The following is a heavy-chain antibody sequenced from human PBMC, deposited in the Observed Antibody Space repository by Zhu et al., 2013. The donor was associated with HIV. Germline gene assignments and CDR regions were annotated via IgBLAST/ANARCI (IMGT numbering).Heavy chain of an antibody. J-gene: IGHJ4*02. CDR2: INPYNGDT. Sequence: QVQLVQSGAEMKKSGASVRVSCKASGYTFTSYALAWVRQAPGQGLEWMGWINPYNGDTKYARRFQGRVTMSTDTSTNTAYMEVRTLRSDDTAVYFCARDHSAAARRGFDYWAQGTLVTVSS. V-gene: IGHV1-18*01. CDR1: GYTFTSYA. CDR3: ARDHSAAARRGFDY. D-gene: IGHD6-13*01.